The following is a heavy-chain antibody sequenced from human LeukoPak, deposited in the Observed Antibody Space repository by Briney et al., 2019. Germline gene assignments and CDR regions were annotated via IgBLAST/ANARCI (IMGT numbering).Heavy chain of an antibody. CDR3: AKGGPYQLLLDY. D-gene: IGHD2-2*01. V-gene: IGHV3-30*02. J-gene: IGHJ4*02. CDR2: MRYDGSNK. Sequence: PGGSLRLSCAASGFTFSSYGMHWVRQAPGKGLEWVAFMRYDGSNKYYADSVKGRFTISRDNSKNTLYLQMNSLRAEDTAVYYCAKGGPYQLLLDYWGQGTLVTVSS. CDR1: GFTFSSYG.